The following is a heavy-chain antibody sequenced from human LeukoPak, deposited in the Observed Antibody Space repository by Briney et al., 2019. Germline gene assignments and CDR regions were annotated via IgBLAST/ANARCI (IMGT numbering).Heavy chain of an antibody. CDR1: GGSISSGGYY. D-gene: IGHD2-21*01. Sequence: ETLSLTCTVSGGSISSGGYYWSWIRQHPGKGLEWVSSLSDNGGSPYYADSVKGRFTISRDNSKNTLYLHMNSLRVEDTAVYYCAKDPETYSSRWFDSWGQGTLVTVSS. CDR2: LSDNGGSP. V-gene: IGHV3-23*01. J-gene: IGHJ5*01. CDR3: AKDPETYSSRWFDS.